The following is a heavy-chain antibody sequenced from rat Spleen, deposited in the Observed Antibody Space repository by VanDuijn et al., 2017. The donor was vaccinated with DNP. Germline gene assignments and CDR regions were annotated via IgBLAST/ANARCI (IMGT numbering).Heavy chain of an antibody. V-gene: IGHV5-17*01. CDR3: ALNWEL. J-gene: IGHJ2*01. Sequence: EVQLVESGGGLVQPGRSLKLSCAASGFTFSDYAMAWVRQAPKKGLEWVATISYDGSRTYYRDSVKGRFTISRDNAKSTLYLQMDSLRSEDTATYYCALNWELWGQGVMVTVSS. CDR1: GFTFSDYA. CDR2: ISYDGSRT. D-gene: IGHD5-1*01.